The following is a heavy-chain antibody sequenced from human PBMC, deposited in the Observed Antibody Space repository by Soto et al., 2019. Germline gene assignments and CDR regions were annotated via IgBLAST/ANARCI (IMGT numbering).Heavy chain of an antibody. V-gene: IGHV1-3*01. CDR1: GYTFTSYA. D-gene: IGHD3-3*01. J-gene: IGHJ4*02. CDR2: INAGNGNT. CDR3: ARETPSGGHYDFWSGYRFDY. Sequence: QVQLVQSGAGVKKPGASVKVSCKASGYTFTSYAMHWVRQAPGQRLEWMGWINAGNGNTKYSQKFQGRVTITRDTSASTDYMELSSLRSEDTAVYYCARETPSGGHYDFWSGYRFDYWGQGTLVTVSS.